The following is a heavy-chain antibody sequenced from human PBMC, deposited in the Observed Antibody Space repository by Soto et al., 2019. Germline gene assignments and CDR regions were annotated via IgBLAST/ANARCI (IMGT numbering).Heavy chain of an antibody. CDR2: INAGNGNT. CDR3: ARDRAHDYGDPFFDY. V-gene: IGHV1-3*01. Sequence: VSVKVSCKASGYTFTSYAMHWVRQAPGQRLEWMGWINAGNGNTKYSQKFQGRVTITRDTSASTAYMELSSLRSEDTAVYYCARDRAHDYGDPFFDYWGQGTLVTVSS. J-gene: IGHJ4*02. D-gene: IGHD4-17*01. CDR1: GYTFTSYA.